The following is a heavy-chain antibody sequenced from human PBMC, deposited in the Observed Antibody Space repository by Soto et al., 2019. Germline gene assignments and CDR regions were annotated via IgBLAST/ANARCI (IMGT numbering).Heavy chain of an antibody. CDR1: GYTFSNYA. CDR2: ITAHNGNT. J-gene: IGHJ6*02. V-gene: IGHV1-18*01. Sequence: ASVKVSCKASGYTFSNYAISWVRQAPGQRLEWMGWITAHNGNTKYAQKFQARVTMTTDTSTSTASMELRSLTSDDTAVYYCARDAPYDDFWSGVMELYYYGMDVWGQGTTVTVS. D-gene: IGHD3-3*01. CDR3: ARDAPYDDFWSGVMELYYYGMDV.